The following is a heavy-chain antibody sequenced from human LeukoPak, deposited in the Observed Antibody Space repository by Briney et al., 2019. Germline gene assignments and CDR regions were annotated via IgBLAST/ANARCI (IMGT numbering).Heavy chain of an antibody. V-gene: IGHV3-23*01. J-gene: IGHJ4*02. Sequence: QTGGSLRLSCAASGFTFSSYAMSWVRQAPGKGLEWGSAISGSGGSTYYADSVKGRFTISRDNSKNTLYLQMNSLRAEDTAVYYCAKDTAAAGLMTRWGQGTLVTVSS. D-gene: IGHD6-13*01. CDR1: GFTFSSYA. CDR2: ISGSGGST. CDR3: AKDTAAAGLMTR.